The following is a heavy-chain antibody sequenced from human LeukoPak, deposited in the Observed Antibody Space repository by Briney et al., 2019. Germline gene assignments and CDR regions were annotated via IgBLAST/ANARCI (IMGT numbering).Heavy chain of an antibody. CDR3: AGYNWNYYFDY. D-gene: IGHD1-7*01. CDR1: GFTFDDYA. J-gene: IGHJ4*02. V-gene: IGHV3-43*02. CDR2: ISADGGTT. Sequence: GGSLRLSCAASGFTFDDYAIHWVRQAPGKGLDWVSLISADGGTTYYAASVKGRFTISRDNGKNSLYLQMNSLRTEDTALYYCAGYNWNYYFDYWGQGTLVTVSS.